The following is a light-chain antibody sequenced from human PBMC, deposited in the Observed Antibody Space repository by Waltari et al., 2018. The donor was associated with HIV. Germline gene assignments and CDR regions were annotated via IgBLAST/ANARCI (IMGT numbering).Light chain of an antibody. Sequence: DIKMTQSPSSLSASVGDRVTITCRASQIIGNYLNWYQQKPGKATKVLMFAASTLQSGVAARFSGAGYGTDCTLIISSLQPEDFATYYWQQTYNTPRTFGQGTKVEI. CDR2: AAS. CDR1: QIIGNY. J-gene: IGKJ1*01. CDR3: QQTYNTPRT. V-gene: IGKV1-39*01.